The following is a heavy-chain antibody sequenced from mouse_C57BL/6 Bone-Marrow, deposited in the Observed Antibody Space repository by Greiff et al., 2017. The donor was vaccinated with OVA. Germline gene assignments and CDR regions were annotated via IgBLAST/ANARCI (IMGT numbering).Heavy chain of an antibody. J-gene: IGHJ3*01. Sequence: EVKLVESGGGLVQPGGSLKLSCAASGFTFSDYYMYWVRQTPEKRLEWVAYISNGGGSTYYPDTVKGRFTISRDNAKNTLYLQMSRLKSEDTAMYYCARQDDGYYEEFAYWGQGTLVTVSA. V-gene: IGHV5-12*01. CDR2: ISNGGGST. CDR3: ARQDDGYYEEFAY. CDR1: GFTFSDYY. D-gene: IGHD2-3*01.